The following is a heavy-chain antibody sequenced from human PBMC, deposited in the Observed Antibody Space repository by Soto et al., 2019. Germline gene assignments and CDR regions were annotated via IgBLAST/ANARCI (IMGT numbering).Heavy chain of an antibody. V-gene: IGHV1-18*01. J-gene: IGHJ4*02. D-gene: IGHD3-3*01. Sequence: QVQLVQSGAEVKKPGASVKVSCKASGYTFTSYGISWVRQAPGQGLEWMGWISAYNGNTNYAQKLQGRVTMTTDTSTSTAYMELRSLRSDDTAVYYCARGPRIVLRFLEWLVEDYWGQGTLVTVSS. CDR3: ARGPRIVLRFLEWLVEDY. CDR1: GYTFTSYG. CDR2: ISAYNGNT.